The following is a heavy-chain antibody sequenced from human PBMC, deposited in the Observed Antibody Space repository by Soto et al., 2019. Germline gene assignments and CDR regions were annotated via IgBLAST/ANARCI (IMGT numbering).Heavy chain of an antibody. V-gene: IGHV3-30-3*01. J-gene: IGHJ4*02. CDR2: RSYDGSSE. D-gene: IGHD3-22*01. CDR1: GFTFSSYS. CDR3: ARARVVIPDY. Sequence: GGSLRLSCAASGFTFSSYSLHWVRQAPGKGLEWVAVRSYDGSSEHYADSVKGRFTISRDNAKNSLYLQMNSLRAEDTAVYYCARARVVIPDYWGQGTLVTVSS.